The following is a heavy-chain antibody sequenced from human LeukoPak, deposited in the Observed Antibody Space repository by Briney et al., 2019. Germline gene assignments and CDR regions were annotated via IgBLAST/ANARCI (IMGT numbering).Heavy chain of an antibody. V-gene: IGHV4-59*01. D-gene: IGHD5-18*01. J-gene: IGHJ3*02. Sequence: SETLSLTCTVSGSSISSYYWSWIRQPPGKGLEWIGYIYYSGSTNYNPSLKSRVTISVDTSKNQFSLKLSSVTAADTAVYYCARDLRLDYGYSYGYGAFDIWGQGTMVTVSS. CDR3: ARDLRLDYGYSYGYGAFDI. CDR2: IYYSGST. CDR1: GSSISSYY.